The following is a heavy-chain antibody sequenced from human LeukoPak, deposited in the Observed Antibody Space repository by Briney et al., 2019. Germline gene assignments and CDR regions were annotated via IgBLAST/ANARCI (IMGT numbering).Heavy chain of an antibody. J-gene: IGHJ4*02. D-gene: IGHD6-19*01. V-gene: IGHV4-4*07. CDR3: ARLRRDINDWYADDC. Sequence: TLSLTCSVSGGSLNTYCWSWIRQSAGKGLEWIGRISITEGTNYNPSLKSRVSMSVDASKNQVSLKLGSVTAADTAVYYCARLRRDINDWYADDCWGQGTLVTVSS. CDR2: ISITEGT. CDR1: GGSLNTYC.